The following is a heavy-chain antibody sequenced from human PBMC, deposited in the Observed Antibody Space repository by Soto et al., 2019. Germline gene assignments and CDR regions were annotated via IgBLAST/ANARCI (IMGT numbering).Heavy chain of an antibody. CDR3: AHRRNVFSDTVAVSAY. D-gene: IGHD1-26*01. J-gene: IGHJ4*02. CDR2: IFWTNDR. Sequence: QITLKESGPTLVKPTQTLTLTCTFSGFSLKTSGVGVGWIRQPPGKAPEWLALIFWTNDRRYSSSLQNRLTITKDTSKKHVVLTMTNMDPVDTDTYSCAHRRNVFSDTVAVSAYRGQGTVVTVPS. V-gene: IGHV2-5*01. CDR1: GFSLKTSGVG.